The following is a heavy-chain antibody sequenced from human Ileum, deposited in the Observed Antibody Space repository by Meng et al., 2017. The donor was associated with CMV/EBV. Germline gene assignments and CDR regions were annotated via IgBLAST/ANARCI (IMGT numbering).Heavy chain of an antibody. D-gene: IGHD3-10*01. CDR2: VHNNGGT. CDR3: AKDLPRGPSDY. V-gene: IGHV4-39*07. Sequence: QLQLQESGPGLVKPSETLSLICTVSGASLNNDNDYWAWIRQSPGKGLEWIGSVHNNGGTYHNPSLRSRVTISVDTSKHQFSLRMNSVTAADTAIYYCAKDLPRGPSDYWSQGTLVTVSS. CDR1: GASLNNDNDY. J-gene: IGHJ4*02.